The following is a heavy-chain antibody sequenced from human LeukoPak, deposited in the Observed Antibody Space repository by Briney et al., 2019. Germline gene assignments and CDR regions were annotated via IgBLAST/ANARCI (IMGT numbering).Heavy chain of an antibody. J-gene: IGHJ4*02. CDR2: IYPGDSHT. D-gene: IGHD5-18*01. V-gene: IGHV5-51*01. CDR1: GYSFTSYW. Sequence: GESLKISCKASGYSFTSYWIAWVRQMTGKGLEWMGVIYPGDSHTKYSPSFEGQVTISADKSSNTASLQWSSLKASDTAIYYCARHEIRLHLWPPHYFDYWGQGTLVTVSS. CDR3: ARHEIRLHLWPPHYFDY.